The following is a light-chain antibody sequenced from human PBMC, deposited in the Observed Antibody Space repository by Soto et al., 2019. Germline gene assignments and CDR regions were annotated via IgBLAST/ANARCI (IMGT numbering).Light chain of an antibody. CDR1: QDIATY. CDR2: AAT. J-gene: IGKJ1*01. V-gene: IGKV1-39*01. CDR3: QQSYSNPRT. Sequence: DIQMTQSPSSLSASVGNRVTITYQASQDIATYLNWYQQKPGKAPNLLIYAATTLQSGVPSRFSGSGSGTDFTLTISSLQPEDFATYYCQQSYSNPRTFGQGTKVDIK.